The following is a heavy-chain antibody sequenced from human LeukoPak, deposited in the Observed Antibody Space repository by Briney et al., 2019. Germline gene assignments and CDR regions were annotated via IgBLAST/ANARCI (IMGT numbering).Heavy chain of an antibody. CDR2: ISYDGSNK. CDR3: ARPGQTYYYYYMDV. D-gene: IGHD3-10*01. J-gene: IGHJ6*03. V-gene: IGHV3-30*04. Sequence: GRSLRLSCAASGLTFSSYAMHWVRQAPGKGLEWVAVISYDGSNKYYADSVKGRFTISRDNSKNTLYLQMNSLSAEDTAVYYCARPGQTYYYYYMDVWGKGTTVTVSS. CDR1: GLTFSSYA.